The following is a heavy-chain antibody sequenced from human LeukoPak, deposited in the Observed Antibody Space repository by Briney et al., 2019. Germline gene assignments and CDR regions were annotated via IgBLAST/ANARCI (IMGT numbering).Heavy chain of an antibody. V-gene: IGHV1-46*01. J-gene: IGHJ4*02. Sequence: ASVKVSCKASGYTFTSYGISWVRQAPGQGLEWMGIINPSGGSTGYAQKFQSRVTMTRDTSPSTVYMELSSLRSEDTAVYYCARDTYSYGIFDYWGQGTLVTVSS. D-gene: IGHD5-18*01. CDR1: GYTFTSYG. CDR3: ARDTYSYGIFDY. CDR2: INPSGGST.